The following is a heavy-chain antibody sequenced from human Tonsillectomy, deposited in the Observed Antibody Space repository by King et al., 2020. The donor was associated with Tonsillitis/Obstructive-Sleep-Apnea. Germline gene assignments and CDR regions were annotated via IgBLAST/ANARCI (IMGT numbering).Heavy chain of an antibody. V-gene: IGHV3-49*05. CDR2: IRSKAYGGTT. J-gene: IGHJ6*03. CDR1: GFTLGDYA. CDR3: TRTPTYYDFWSGYYNYYMDV. Sequence: VQLVESGGGLVKPGRSLRLSCTASGFTLGDYAMSWFRQAPGKGLEWVGFIRSKAYGGTTEYAASVKGRFTISRDDSKSIAYLQMNSLKTEDTAVYYCTRTPTYYDFWSGYYNYYMDVWGKGPRSPSP. D-gene: IGHD3-3*01.